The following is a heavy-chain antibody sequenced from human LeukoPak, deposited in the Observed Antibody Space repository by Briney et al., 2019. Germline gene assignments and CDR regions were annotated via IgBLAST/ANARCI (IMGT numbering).Heavy chain of an antibody. J-gene: IGHJ4*02. D-gene: IGHD2-21*02. CDR1: GYTFSSYA. V-gene: IGHV3-23*01. CDR3: ASAPGGVVVTATIYHFDY. CDR2: FSGSGGST. Sequence: GGSVRLSCAASGYTFSSYAMRWVRQAPGKGLECMSGFSGSGGSTYYADSVKGRFTISRDMSKNTLYLEMNSLRAEDTAVYYCASAPGGVVVTATIYHFDYCGQGAHVSDSS.